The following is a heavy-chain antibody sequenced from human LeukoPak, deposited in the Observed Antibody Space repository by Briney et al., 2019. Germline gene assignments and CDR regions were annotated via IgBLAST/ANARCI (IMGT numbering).Heavy chain of an antibody. Sequence: SETLSLTCTVSGGSISSGGFYWSWIRQHPGKGLEWIGYIYYSGSTYYNPSLKSRVTISVDTSKNQFSLKLSSVTAADTAVYYCARTGGYDPPIRPYYFDYWGQGTLVTVSS. CDR2: IYYSGST. CDR1: GGSISSGGFY. J-gene: IGHJ4*02. V-gene: IGHV4-31*03. CDR3: ARTGGYDPPIRPYYFDY. D-gene: IGHD3-16*01.